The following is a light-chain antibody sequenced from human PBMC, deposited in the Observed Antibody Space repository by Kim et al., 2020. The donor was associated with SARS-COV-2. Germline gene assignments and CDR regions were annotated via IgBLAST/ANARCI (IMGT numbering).Light chain of an antibody. CDR2: AIN. J-gene: IGLJ2*01. CDR1: SSGLGGYNS. CDR3: GSYTGSNNFAV. V-gene: IGLV2-8*01. Sequence: SATITGPRTSSGLGGYNSVSWYQHHPGKAPKLMIYAINKRPSGIPDRFSGSKSGNTASLTVSGLQAEDEADYYCGSYTGSNNFAVFGGGTQLTVL.